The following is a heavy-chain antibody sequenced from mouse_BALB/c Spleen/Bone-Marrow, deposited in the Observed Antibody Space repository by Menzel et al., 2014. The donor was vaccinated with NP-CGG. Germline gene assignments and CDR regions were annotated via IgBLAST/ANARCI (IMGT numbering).Heavy chain of an antibody. D-gene: IGHD1-2*01. CDR3: ARHEDFHYYGRGYAMDY. CDR1: GYTFTEYI. CDR2: FYPGSGSI. Sequence: VQRVESGAELVKPGASAKLSCEASGYTFTEYIIHWVKQRSGQGLEWIGWFYPGSGSIKYNEKFKDKATLTADKSSSTVYMELSRLTSEDSAVYFCARHEDFHYYGRGYAMDYWGQGTSVTVSS. J-gene: IGHJ4*01. V-gene: IGHV1-62-2*01.